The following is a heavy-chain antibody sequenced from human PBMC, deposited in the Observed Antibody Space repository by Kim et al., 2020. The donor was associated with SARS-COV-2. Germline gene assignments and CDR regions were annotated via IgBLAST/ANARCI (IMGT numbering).Heavy chain of an antibody. V-gene: IGHV3-21*01. Sequence: GGSLRLSCAASGFTFSSYSMNWVRQAPGKGLEWVSSISSSSSYIYYADSVKGRFTISRDNAKNSLYLQMNSLRAEDTAVYYCARIEHCSGGSCLYYYYYGMDVWGQGTAVTVSS. CDR1: GFTFSSYS. CDR3: ARIEHCSGGSCLYYYYYGMDV. CDR2: ISSSSSYI. J-gene: IGHJ6*02. D-gene: IGHD2-15*01.